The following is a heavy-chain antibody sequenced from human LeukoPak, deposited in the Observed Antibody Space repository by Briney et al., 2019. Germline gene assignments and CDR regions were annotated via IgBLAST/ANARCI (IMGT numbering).Heavy chain of an antibody. CDR1: GFTFSDYN. V-gene: IGHV3-21*04. CDR3: SKEGPIAVANYFDY. D-gene: IGHD6-19*01. J-gene: IGHJ4*02. Sequence: GGSPRLSCTASGFTFSDYNMSWVRQAPGKGLEWVSSISSSSSYIYYADSMKGRFTISRDNAKNSLYLQMNSLRTEDTALYYCSKEGPIAVANYFDYWGQGTLVTVSS. CDR2: ISSSSSYI.